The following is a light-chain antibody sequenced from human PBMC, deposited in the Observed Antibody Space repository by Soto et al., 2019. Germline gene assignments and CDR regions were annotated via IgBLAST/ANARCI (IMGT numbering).Light chain of an antibody. CDR2: DVS. CDR3: CSYAGSYTVWV. CDR1: SSDVGGYNY. Sequence: QSALTQPRSVSGSPGQSVTISCTGTSSDVGGYNYVSWYQQHPGKAPKLMIYDVSKRPSGVPDRFSGSKSGNTASLTISGLQAEDVADYYCCSYAGSYTVWVFGGGTKLTVL. J-gene: IGLJ3*02. V-gene: IGLV2-11*01.